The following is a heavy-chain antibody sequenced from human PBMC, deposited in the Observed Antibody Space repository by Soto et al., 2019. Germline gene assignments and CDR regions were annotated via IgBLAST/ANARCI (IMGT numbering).Heavy chain of an antibody. CDR3: TRCRGYGVPFDP. D-gene: IGHD5-12*01. Sequence: EVQLLESGGGSVQPGGSLRLSCAASGFTFSSYAMTWARQAPGKGLEWVSGISESGDNTYYADSVKGRFSISRDDSKNTLYLQMNSLRVEDTAVYYCTRCRGYGVPFDPWGQGTLVTVSS. CDR1: GFTFSSYA. CDR2: ISESGDNT. V-gene: IGHV3-23*01. J-gene: IGHJ5*02.